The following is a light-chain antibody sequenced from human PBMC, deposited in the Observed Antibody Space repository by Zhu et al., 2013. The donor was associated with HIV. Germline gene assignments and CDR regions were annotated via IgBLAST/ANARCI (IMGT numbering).Light chain of an antibody. J-gene: IGKJ5*01. CDR3: HQRSAWPFT. CDR1: QSVSSSY. V-gene: IGKV3D-20*02. Sequence: EIVLTQSPGTLYVSPGERVTLSCRASQSVSSSYLAWYLQKPGQPPSLLIYDASKRAVGVPDRFSASGSGTNFTLTISSLDPEDFGLYYCHQRSAWPFTFGHGTRLET. CDR2: DAS.